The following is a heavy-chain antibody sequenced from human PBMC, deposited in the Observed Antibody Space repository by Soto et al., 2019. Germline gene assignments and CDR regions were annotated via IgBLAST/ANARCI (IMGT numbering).Heavy chain of an antibody. D-gene: IGHD1-26*01. Sequence: SETLSLTCTVSGDSINSYYWSWIRQPPGKGLEWIGYISYSGYTDYNPSLKSRVTISVDTSKNQFSLRLSSVTATDTAIYYCARRLGIWFDPWGQGTLVTVSS. CDR3: ARRLGIWFDP. CDR1: GDSINSYY. CDR2: ISYSGYT. V-gene: IGHV4-59*01. J-gene: IGHJ5*02.